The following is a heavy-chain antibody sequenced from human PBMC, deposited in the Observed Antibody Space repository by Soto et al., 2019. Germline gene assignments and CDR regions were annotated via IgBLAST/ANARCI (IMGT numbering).Heavy chain of an antibody. D-gene: IGHD2-8*02. J-gene: IGHJ6*02. V-gene: IGHV1-69*13. Sequence: GASVKVSCKASGGTFSIYGFSWVRQAPGQGPEWIGGIIPILTTPNYAQKFQGRVTIVADESTTTVYMELSSLKFEGTAVYYCATSVGIAPTGEDGMDVWGQVPSVTVS. CDR2: IIPILTTP. CDR1: GGTFSIYG. CDR3: ATSVGIAPTGEDGMDV.